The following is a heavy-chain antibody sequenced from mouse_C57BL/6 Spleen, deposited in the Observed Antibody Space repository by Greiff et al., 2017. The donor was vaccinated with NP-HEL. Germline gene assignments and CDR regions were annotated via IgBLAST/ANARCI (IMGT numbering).Heavy chain of an antibody. CDR2: IYPGSGST. CDR3: ARGGNDYENWYFDV. CDR1: GYTFTSYW. D-gene: IGHD2-4*01. J-gene: IGHJ1*03. Sequence: QVQLQQPGAELVKPGASVKMSCKASGYTFTSYWITWVKQRPGQGLEWIGDIYPGSGSTNYNEKFKSKATLTVDTSSSTAYMQLSSLTSEDSAVYYCARGGNDYENWYFDVWGTGTTVTVSS. V-gene: IGHV1-55*01.